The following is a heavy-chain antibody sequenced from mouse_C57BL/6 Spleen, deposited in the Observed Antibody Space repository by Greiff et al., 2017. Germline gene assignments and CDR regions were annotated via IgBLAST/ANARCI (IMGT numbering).Heavy chain of an antibody. CDR3: ARKNMVTWAMDY. Sequence: EVKLVESGGGLVQPGGSLKLSCAASGFTFSDYGMAWVRQAPRKGPEWVAFISNLAYSIYYADTVTGRFTISRENAKNTLYLEMSRLRSEDTAMYYCARKNMVTWAMDYWGQGTSVTVSS. V-gene: IGHV5-15*01. CDR1: GFTFSDYG. J-gene: IGHJ4*01. CDR2: ISNLAYSI. D-gene: IGHD2-2*01.